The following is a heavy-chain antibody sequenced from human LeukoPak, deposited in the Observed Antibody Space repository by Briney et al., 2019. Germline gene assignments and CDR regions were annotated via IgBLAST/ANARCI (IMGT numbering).Heavy chain of an antibody. D-gene: IGHD3-10*01. CDR3: AKDRGYYGSVSYFFDY. V-gene: IGHV3-23*01. CDR2: ISGSNGGT. J-gene: IGHJ4*02. CDR1: GFTFSSYA. Sequence: GSLRLSCAASGFTFSSYAMTWVRQAPGKGLELVSAISGSNGGTYYADSVKGRFTISRDNSKNTVYLQMNTLRVEDTAVYYCAKDRGYYGSVSYFFDYWGQGTLVTVSS.